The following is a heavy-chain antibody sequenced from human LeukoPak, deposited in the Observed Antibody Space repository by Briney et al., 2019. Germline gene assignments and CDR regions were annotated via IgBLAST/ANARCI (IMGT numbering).Heavy chain of an antibody. J-gene: IGHJ4*02. Sequence: GGTLRLSCAASGFTFSSYWMSWVRQARGKGLEWVANIKQDGSEKYYVDSVKGRFTISRDNAKNSLYLQMNSLRAEDTAVYYCARDRRGEYQLLYTFDYWGQGTLVTVSS. CDR2: IKQDGSEK. CDR3: ARDRRGEYQLLYTFDY. D-gene: IGHD2-2*02. CDR1: GFTFSSYW. V-gene: IGHV3-7*01.